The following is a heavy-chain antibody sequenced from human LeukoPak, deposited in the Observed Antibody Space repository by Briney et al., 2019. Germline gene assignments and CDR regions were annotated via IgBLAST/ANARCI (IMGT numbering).Heavy chain of an antibody. J-gene: IGHJ4*02. D-gene: IGHD3-22*01. V-gene: IGHV3-30-3*01. CDR3: ARDIPVTMIVVANDY. CDR2: ISYDGSNK. Sequence: GRSLRLSCAASGFTFSSYAMHWVRQAPGKGLEWVAVISYDGSNKYYADSVKGRFTISRDNSKNTLYLQMNSLRAEDTAVYYCARDIPVTMIVVANDYWGQGTPVTVSS. CDR1: GFTFSSYA.